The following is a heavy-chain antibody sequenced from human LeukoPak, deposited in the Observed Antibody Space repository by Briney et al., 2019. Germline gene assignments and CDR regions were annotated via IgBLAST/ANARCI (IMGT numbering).Heavy chain of an antibody. V-gene: IGHV3-11*06. J-gene: IGHJ4*02. D-gene: IGHD3-22*01. Sequence: GGSLRLSCAAAGFTFSNYPMSWVRQAPGKGLEWVSFINSYSNYTNYADSVKGRFSISRDNAKSSLYLQMNSLRAEDTAVYYCATHYYDSRGYDVGYYCEYWGRGPLVSVSS. CDR3: ATHYYDSRGYDVGYYCEY. CDR1: GFTFSNYP. CDR2: INSYSNYT.